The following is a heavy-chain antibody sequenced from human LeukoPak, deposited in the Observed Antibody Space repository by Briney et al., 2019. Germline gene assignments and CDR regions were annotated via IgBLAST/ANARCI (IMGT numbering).Heavy chain of an antibody. J-gene: IGHJ6*02. V-gene: IGHV1-58*02. CDR1: GFTFTSSA. CDR3: AAGQLYYYYGMDV. CDR2: IVVGSGNT. Sequence: GTSVKVSCQASGFTFTSSAMQWVRQARGQRLEWIGWIVVGSGNTNYAQKFQERVTITRDMSTSTAYMELSSLRSEDTAVYYCAAGQLYYYYGMDVWGQGTTVTVSS. D-gene: IGHD2-2*01.